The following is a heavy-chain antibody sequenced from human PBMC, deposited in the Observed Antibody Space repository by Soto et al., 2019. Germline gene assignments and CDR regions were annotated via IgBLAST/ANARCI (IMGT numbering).Heavy chain of an antibody. CDR1: GGSISRYY. D-gene: IGHD2-21*02. CDR3: ARDLWGYCGTDCYPLDV. V-gene: IGHV4-59*01. Sequence: SETLSLTCTVSGGSISRYYWSWILQPPGKGLEWIGYMYNTGSTVYNPPFKSRVTISVDTSKNQFSLKLNSVTAADTAVYYCARDLWGYCGTDCYPLDVRGQGTTVTV. J-gene: IGHJ6*02. CDR2: MYNTGST.